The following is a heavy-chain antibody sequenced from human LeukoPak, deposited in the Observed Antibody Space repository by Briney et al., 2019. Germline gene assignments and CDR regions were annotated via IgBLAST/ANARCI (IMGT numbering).Heavy chain of an antibody. J-gene: IGHJ4*02. CDR2: ISGSGDNT. V-gene: IGHV3-23*01. CDR1: GFSFSSYA. Sequence: GSLKLSCAASGFSFSSYAMSWVRQAPGKGLEWVSSISGSGDNTYYAESVKGRFTISRDNSKNTLFLQMNSLRAEDTAVFYCAKRSGYTTGWFFDFWGQGTLVTVSS. CDR3: AKRSGYTTGWFFDF. D-gene: IGHD6-19*01.